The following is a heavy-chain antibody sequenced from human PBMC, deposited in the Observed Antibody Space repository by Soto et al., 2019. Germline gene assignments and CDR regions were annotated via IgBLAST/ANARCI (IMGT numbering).Heavy chain of an antibody. V-gene: IGHV3-30*18. J-gene: IGHJ4*02. CDR1: GFTFSSYG. D-gene: IGHD2-15*01. CDR3: AKNGPFYCSGGSCYSLDY. CDR2: ILYDGSNK. Sequence: QVQLVESGGGVVQPGRSLRLSCAASGFTFSSYGMHWVRQAPGKGLEWVAVILYDGSNKYYADSVKGRFTISRDNSKNTLYLQMNSLRAEDTAVYYCAKNGPFYCSGGSCYSLDYWGQGTLVTVSS.